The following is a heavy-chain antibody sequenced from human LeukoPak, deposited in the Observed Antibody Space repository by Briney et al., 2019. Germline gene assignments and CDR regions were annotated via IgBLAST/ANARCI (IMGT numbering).Heavy chain of an antibody. D-gene: IGHD5-12*01. CDR3: ARGPYSGYEFDY. J-gene: IGHJ4*02. CDR2: IYYSGST. CDR1: GGSISSYY. Sequence: PSETLSLTCTASGGSISSYYLSWIRQPPGKGLEWIGYIYYSGSTNNNPSLKSRVTISVDTSKNQFSLKLSSVTAADTAVYYCARGPYSGYEFDYWGQGTLVTVSS. V-gene: IGHV4-59*01.